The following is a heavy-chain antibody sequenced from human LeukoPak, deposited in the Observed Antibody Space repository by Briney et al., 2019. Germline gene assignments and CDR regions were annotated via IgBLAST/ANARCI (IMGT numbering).Heavy chain of an antibody. CDR1: GGSISSYY. D-gene: IGHD3-10*01. CDR3: ARSMGREFDY. J-gene: IGHJ4*02. Sequence: PSETLSLTCTVSGGSISSYYWSWIRQPPGKGLEWIGYIYYSGSTYYNPSLKSRVTISVDTSKNQFSLKLSSVTAADTAVYYCARSMGREFDYWGQGTLVTVSS. CDR2: IYYSGST. V-gene: IGHV4-59*08.